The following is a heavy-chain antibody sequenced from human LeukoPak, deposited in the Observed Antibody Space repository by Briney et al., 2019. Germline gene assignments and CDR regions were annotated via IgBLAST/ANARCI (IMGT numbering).Heavy chain of an antibody. CDR2: VDVHGQGT. CDR1: VCTFSSYW. J-gene: IGHJ5*02. D-gene: IGHD2/OR15-2a*01. V-gene: IGHV3-74*01. CDR3: ARSNYGSTTFYYHLDL. Sequence: GGSLRLSYAASVCTFSSYWMHWVRQAPGKGPVWVSRVDVHGQGTAYADSVKGRFTISRDNAKNTLSLQMNSLSAEDTAVYYCARSNYGSTTFYYHLDLWGQGTLVTVSS.